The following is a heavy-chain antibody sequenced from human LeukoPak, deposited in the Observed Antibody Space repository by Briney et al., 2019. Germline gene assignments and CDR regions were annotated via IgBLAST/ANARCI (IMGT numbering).Heavy chain of an antibody. CDR1: GGTFSSYA. D-gene: IGHD3-3*01. Sequence: SVKVSCKASGGTFSSYAISWVRQAPGQGLEWMGGIIPIFGTANYAQKFQGRVTITTDESTSTAYMELSSLRSEDTAVYYCARGPDFWSGYFTVNWFDPWGQGTLVTVSS. CDR2: IIPIFGTA. CDR3: ARGPDFWSGYFTVNWFDP. V-gene: IGHV1-69*05. J-gene: IGHJ5*02.